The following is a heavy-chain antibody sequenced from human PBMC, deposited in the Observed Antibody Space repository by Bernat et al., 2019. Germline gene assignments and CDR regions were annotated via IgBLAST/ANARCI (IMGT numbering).Heavy chain of an antibody. Sequence: EVQLVESGGGLVQPGGSLRLSCAASGFTFSSYWMHWVRQAPGKGLVWVSRINSDGSSTSYADSVKGRFTISRDNSKSTLYLQMNSLRAEDTAVYYCARGPRNYYYYYMDVWGKGTTVTVSS. V-gene: IGHV3-74*01. J-gene: IGHJ6*03. CDR3: ARGPRNYYYYYMDV. CDR1: GFTFSSYW. CDR2: INSDGSST.